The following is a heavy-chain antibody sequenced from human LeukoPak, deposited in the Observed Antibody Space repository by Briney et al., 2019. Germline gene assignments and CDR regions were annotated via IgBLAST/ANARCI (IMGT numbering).Heavy chain of an antibody. J-gene: IGHJ4*02. D-gene: IGHD4-23*01. CDR3: ARGRPHGNDY. V-gene: IGHV3-74*01. Sequence: GGSLRLSCAASGFTVSNFWMNWVRQAPGKGLVWVSRIASDGSSTTYADSVKGRFSISRDNAKNTLYLQMNSLRVEDTAVYYCARGRPHGNDYWGQGTLVTVSS. CDR2: IASDGSST. CDR1: GFTVSNFW.